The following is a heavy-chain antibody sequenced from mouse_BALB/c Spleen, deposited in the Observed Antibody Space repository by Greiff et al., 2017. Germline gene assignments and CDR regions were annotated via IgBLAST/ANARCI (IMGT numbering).Heavy chain of an antibody. CDR1: GYSFTGYT. J-gene: IGHJ2*01. V-gene: IGHV1-18*01. CDR2: INPYNGGT. D-gene: IGHD1-1*01. CDR3: ASYYYGSSYYFDY. Sequence: EVQLQESGPELVKPGASMKISCKASGYSFTGYTMNWVKQSHGKNLEWIGLINPYNGGTSYNQKFKGKATLTVDKSSSTAYMELLSLTSEDSAVYYCASYYYGSSYYFDYWGQGTTLTVSS.